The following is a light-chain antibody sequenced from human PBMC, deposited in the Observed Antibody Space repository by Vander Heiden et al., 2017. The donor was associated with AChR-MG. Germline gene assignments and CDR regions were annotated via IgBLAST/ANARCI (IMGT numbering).Light chain of an antibody. CDR2: EVS. Sequence: QSALTQPASVSGSPGQSITISCTGTSSDVGAYDYLSWYQQHPGKAPKMMIFEVSNRPSGVSHRFSGSKSGNTASLTISGLQAEDEADYYCSSYTTTITRRVVFGGGTKVTVL. CDR1: SSDVGAYDY. V-gene: IGLV2-14*01. J-gene: IGLJ2*01. CDR3: SSYTTTITRRVV.